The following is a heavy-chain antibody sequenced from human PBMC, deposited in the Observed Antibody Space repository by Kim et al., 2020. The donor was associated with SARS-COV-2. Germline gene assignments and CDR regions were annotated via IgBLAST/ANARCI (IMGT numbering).Heavy chain of an antibody. CDR2: ISYDGSNK. J-gene: IGHJ4*01. Sequence: GGSLRLSCAASGFTFSSYGMHWVRQAPGKGLEWVAVISYDGSNKYYADSVKGRFTISRDNPKNTLYLQMNSLRAEDTAVYYCAKDYYDFWSGYYADYWG. CDR3: AKDYYDFWSGYYADY. D-gene: IGHD3-3*01. CDR1: GFTFSSYG. V-gene: IGHV3-30*18.